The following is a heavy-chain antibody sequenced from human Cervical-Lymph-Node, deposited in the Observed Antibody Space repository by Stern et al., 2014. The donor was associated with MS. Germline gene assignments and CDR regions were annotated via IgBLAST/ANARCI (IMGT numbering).Heavy chain of an antibody. J-gene: IGHJ6*02. V-gene: IGHV5-10-1*03. D-gene: IGHD4-17*01. CDR1: GYSFTKYW. Sequence: MQLVQSGAEVKKPGESLRISCQGSGYSFTKYWINWVRQMPGKGLEWMGRIDPSDSFTNYSPVFQGHVNISTDTSSATAYLQWSNLKASDTAIYFCARAAVNTFFSLDVWGQGTAVGVSS. CDR3: ARAAVNTFFSLDV. CDR2: IDPSDSFT.